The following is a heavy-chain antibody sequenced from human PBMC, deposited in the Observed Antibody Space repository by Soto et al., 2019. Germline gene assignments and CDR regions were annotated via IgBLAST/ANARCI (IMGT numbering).Heavy chain of an antibody. CDR2: INAGNGNT. D-gene: IGHD3-10*01. CDR3: ARVRRGYYYGSGSYAPFDP. J-gene: IGHJ5*02. CDR1: GYTFTSYA. Sequence: ASVKVSCKASGYTFTSYAMHWVRQAPGQRLEWMGWINAGNGNTKYSQKFQGRVTITRDTSASTAYMELSSLRSEDTAVYYCARVRRGYYYGSGSYAPFDPWGQGTLVTVSS. V-gene: IGHV1-3*01.